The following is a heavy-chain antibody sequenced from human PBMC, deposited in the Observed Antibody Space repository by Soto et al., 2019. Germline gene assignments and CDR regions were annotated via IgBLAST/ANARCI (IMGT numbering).Heavy chain of an antibody. CDR2: ICYNGSNK. V-gene: IGHV3-33*08. CDR1: GFTFSDYY. D-gene: IGHD4-4*01. CDR3: ARDRHVGLQTYGMDV. Sequence: PGGSLRLSCAASGFTFSDYYMSWIRQAPGKGLEWVAVICYNGSNKYYADSVKGRFTISRDNSKNTLYLQMNSLRAEDTAVYYCARDRHVGLQTYGMDVWGQGTTVTVSS. J-gene: IGHJ6*02.